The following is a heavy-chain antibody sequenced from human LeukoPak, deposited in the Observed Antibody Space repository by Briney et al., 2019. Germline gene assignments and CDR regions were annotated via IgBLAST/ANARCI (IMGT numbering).Heavy chain of an antibody. CDR2: ITGSGYT. Sequence: TGGSLRLSCAASGFTFSNYAMTWVRQAPGKGLEWVSAITGSGYTYYADPVKGRFTISRDNSKNTLYLQMNSLRAEDTAVYYCAKRGTAAANLNWGQGTLVTVSS. D-gene: IGHD6-13*01. CDR1: GFTFSNYA. V-gene: IGHV3-23*01. J-gene: IGHJ4*02. CDR3: AKRGTAAANLN.